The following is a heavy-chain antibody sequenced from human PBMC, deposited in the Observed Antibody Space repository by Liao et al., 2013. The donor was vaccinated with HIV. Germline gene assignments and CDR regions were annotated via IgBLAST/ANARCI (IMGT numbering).Heavy chain of an antibody. V-gene: IGHV4-34*02. CDR3: ARDGVDPRGFDY. D-gene: IGHD5-12*01. Sequence: QVQLQQWGAGLLKPSETLSLTCAVYGGSFSGYYWTWIRQTPGKGLEWMGEVNHGGSTNYNPSLKSRITISVDTSKNQFSLKLSSVTAADTAVYYCARDGVDPRGFDYWGQGTLVTVSS. CDR2: VNHGGST. J-gene: IGHJ4*02. CDR1: GGSFSGYY.